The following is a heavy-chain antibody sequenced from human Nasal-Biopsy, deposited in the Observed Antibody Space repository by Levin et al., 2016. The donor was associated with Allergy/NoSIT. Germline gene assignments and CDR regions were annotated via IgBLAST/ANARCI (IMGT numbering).Heavy chain of an antibody. D-gene: IGHD3-3*01. V-gene: IGHV4-4*02. J-gene: IGHJ1*01. CDR2: IFHTGSA. CDR1: GDSISSNNW. Sequence: SETLSLTCDVSGDSISSNNWWSWVRQPPGKGLEYIGQIFHTGSADYSPSLGSRVTMSIDTSKNLFSLTLTSVTAADTAIYYCARHNYDVWSGPADVWGQGILVTVSS. CDR3: ARHNYDVWSGPADV.